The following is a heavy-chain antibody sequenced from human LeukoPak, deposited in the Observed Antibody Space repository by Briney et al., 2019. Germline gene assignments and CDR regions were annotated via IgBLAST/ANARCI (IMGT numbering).Heavy chain of an antibody. D-gene: IGHD3-10*01. Sequence: GGSLRLSCVASGFMFSDYYMTWIRQAPGKGLEWISYITTNGASTYYATSVKGRFTISRDNAQNSLFLQMDSLRVEDTAVYYCARTVGVRGHSDYWGQGTLVTVSS. CDR2: ITTNGAST. CDR1: GFMFSDYY. V-gene: IGHV3-11*01. CDR3: ARTVGVRGHSDY. J-gene: IGHJ4*02.